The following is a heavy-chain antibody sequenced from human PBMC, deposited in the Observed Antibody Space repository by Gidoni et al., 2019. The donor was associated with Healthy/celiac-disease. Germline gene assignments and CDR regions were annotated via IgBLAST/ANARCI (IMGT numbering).Heavy chain of an antibody. J-gene: IGHJ4*02. D-gene: IGHD5-18*01. CDR3: ARHEGYSYGFRY. CDR2: IYYSGST. Sequence: QLQLQESGPGLVKPSETLSLTCTVSGGSISSSSYYWGWIRQPPGKGLEWIGSIYYSGSTYYNPSLKSRVTISVDTSKNQFSLKLSSVTAADTAVYYCARHEGYSYGFRYWGQGTLVTVSS. CDR1: GGSISSSSYY. V-gene: IGHV4-39*01.